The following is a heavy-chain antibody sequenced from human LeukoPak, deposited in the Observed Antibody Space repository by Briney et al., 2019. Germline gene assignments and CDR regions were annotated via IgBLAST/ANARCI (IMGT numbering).Heavy chain of an antibody. CDR1: GYTFTSYD. V-gene: IGHV1-69*05. J-gene: IGHJ4*02. CDR3: AKGRADSLAARRYFDY. CDR2: IIPIFGTA. Sequence: SVKVSCKASGYTFTSYDINWVRQAPGQGLEWMGGIIPIFGTANYAQKFQGRVTITTDESTSTAYMELSSLRSEDTAVYYCAKGRADSLAARRYFDYWGQGTLVTVS. D-gene: IGHD6-6*01.